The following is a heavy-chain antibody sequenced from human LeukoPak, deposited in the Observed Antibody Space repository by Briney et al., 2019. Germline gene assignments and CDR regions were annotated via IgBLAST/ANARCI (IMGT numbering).Heavy chain of an antibody. Sequence: PGGSLRLSCAASGFTFDDYAMHWIRQAPGKGLEWVSGISWNSGSIGYADSVKGRFTISRDNAKNSLYLQMNSLRAEDTALYYCAKDGRGYYGAFDIWGQGTMVTVSS. J-gene: IGHJ3*02. CDR3: AKDGRGYYGAFDI. CDR1: GFTFDDYA. D-gene: IGHD3-22*01. V-gene: IGHV3-9*01. CDR2: ISWNSGSI.